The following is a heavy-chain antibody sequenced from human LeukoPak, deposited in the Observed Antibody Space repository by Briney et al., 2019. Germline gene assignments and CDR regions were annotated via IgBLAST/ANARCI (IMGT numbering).Heavy chain of an antibody. CDR1: GFTFNSYS. J-gene: IGHJ4*02. CDR3: ARDFTVDTAMVIKSAFDY. CDR2: IRSSGSYI. Sequence: SGGSLRLSCAASGFTFNSYSMNWVRQAPGKGLEWVSSIRSSGSYIYYADSVKGRFTISRDNAKNSLYLQMNSLRAEDTAVYYCARDFTVDTAMVIKSAFDYWGQGTLVTVSS. V-gene: IGHV3-21*01. D-gene: IGHD5-18*01.